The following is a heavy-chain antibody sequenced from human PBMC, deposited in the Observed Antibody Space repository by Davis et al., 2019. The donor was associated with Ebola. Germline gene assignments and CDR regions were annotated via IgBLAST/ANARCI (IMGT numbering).Heavy chain of an antibody. V-gene: IGHV3-7*03. CDR2: IKQDGGEK. CDR3: ACGDGRGNSYDMDV. D-gene: IGHD4-23*01. Sequence: GESLKISCAASGFTFNNYAMTWARQAPGKGPEWVAIIKQDGGEKYYVDSVKGRFTISRDNAKNSLFLQMNSLRAEDTALYYCACGDGRGNSYDMDVWGQGTTVTVSS. J-gene: IGHJ6*02. CDR1: GFTFNNYA.